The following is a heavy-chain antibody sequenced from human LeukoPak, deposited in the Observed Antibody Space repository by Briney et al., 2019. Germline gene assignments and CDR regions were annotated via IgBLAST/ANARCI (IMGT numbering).Heavy chain of an antibody. CDR3: ARDLGTASGYYYGMDV. V-gene: IGHV3-33*01. CDR1: GFTFSSYG. Sequence: GRSLRLSCAASGFTFSSYGMHWVRQAPGKGLEWVAVIWYDGSNKYYADSVKGRFTISRDNSKNTLYLQMNSQRAEDTAVYYCARDLGTASGYYYGMDVWGQGTTVTVSS. D-gene: IGHD3-10*01. CDR2: IWYDGSNK. J-gene: IGHJ6*02.